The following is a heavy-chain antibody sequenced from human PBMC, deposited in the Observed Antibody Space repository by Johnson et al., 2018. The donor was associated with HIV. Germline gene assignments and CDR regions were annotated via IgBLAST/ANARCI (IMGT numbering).Heavy chain of an antibody. CDR2: ISYDGGNK. CDR1: GFTFSSYA. CDR3: ARAGGIFGVEDAFDI. Sequence: QVQLVESGGGLVQPGGSLRLSCSASGFTFSSYAMHWVRPAPGKGLEWVAVISYDGGNKYSADSVMGRFTISRDNSKNTLYLKMNSLRAEDTAGYYCARAGGIFGVEDAFDIWGQGTMVTVSS. J-gene: IGHJ3*02. D-gene: IGHD3-3*01. V-gene: IGHV3-30-3*01.